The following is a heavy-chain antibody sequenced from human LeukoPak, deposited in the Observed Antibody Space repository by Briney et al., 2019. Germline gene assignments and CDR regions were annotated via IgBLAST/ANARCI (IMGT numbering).Heavy chain of an antibody. V-gene: IGHV4-38-2*01. Sequence: PSETLSLTCSVSGHSISSGYYWGWIRQPPGKGLEWIGTMFHRGSTYYNPSLKGRVTMSGDTSKNRFSLKLSSVIAADAAVYYCARHRGDNSNPRYYFYYMDVWGKGTTVTVSS. D-gene: IGHD4-11*01. CDR3: ARHRGDNSNPRYYFYYMDV. J-gene: IGHJ6*03. CDR2: MFHRGST. CDR1: GHSISSGYY.